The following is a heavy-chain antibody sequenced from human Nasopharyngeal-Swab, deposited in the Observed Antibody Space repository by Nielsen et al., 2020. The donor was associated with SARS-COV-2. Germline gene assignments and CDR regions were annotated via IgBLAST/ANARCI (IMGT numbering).Heavy chain of an antibody. J-gene: IGHJ4*02. D-gene: IGHD4-17*01. CDR3: AREAGTTVTTYGGVPDY. CDR2: IWYDGSNK. Sequence: VRQAPRKGLEWVAVIWYDGSNKYYADSVKGRFTISRDNSKNTLYLQMNSLRAEDTAVYYCAREAGTTVTTYGGVPDYWGQGTLVTVSS. V-gene: IGHV3-33*01.